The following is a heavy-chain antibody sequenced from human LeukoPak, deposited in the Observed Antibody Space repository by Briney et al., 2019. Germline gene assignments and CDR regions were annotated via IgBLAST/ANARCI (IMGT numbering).Heavy chain of an antibody. CDR3: ARGFLRYCSGGSCYGTDV. CDR1: GFTFSSYG. D-gene: IGHD2-15*01. CDR2: IWYDGSNK. J-gene: IGHJ6*02. Sequence: PGGSLRLSCAASGFTFSSYGMHWVRQAPGKGLEWVAVIWYDGSNKYYADSVKGRFTISRDNSKNTLYLQMNSLRAEDTAVYYCARGFLRYCSGGSCYGTDVWGQGTTVTVSS. V-gene: IGHV3-33*01.